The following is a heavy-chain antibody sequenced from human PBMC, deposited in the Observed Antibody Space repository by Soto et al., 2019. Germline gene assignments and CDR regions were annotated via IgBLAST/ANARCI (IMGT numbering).Heavy chain of an antibody. Sequence: SETLSLTCDVSVEPMTGGYYCGWIRQSPGKGLEWIGSIYYGGTTYYNPSLRSRLAISIDTSKNQFSLRLSSVTAADTALYYCARGWYYFDVWGQGSLVTVSS. J-gene: IGHJ4*02. CDR2: IYYGGTT. D-gene: IGHD2-15*01. CDR1: VEPMTGGYY. V-gene: IGHV4-38-2*01. CDR3: ARGWYYFDV.